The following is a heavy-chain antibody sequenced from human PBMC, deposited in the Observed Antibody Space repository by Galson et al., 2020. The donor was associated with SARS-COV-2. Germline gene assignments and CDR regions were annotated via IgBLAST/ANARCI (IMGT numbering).Heavy chain of an antibody. CDR1: GFTFSSYA. CDR2: ISYDGSNK. Sequence: GESLKISCAASGFTFSSYAMHWVRPAPGKGLEWVAVISYDGSNKYYADSVKGRFTISRDNSKNTLYLQMNSLRAEDTAVYYCARDLVIYPIDYWGQGTLVTVSS. V-gene: IGHV3-30*01. D-gene: IGHD3-22*01. CDR3: ARDLVIYPIDY. J-gene: IGHJ4*02.